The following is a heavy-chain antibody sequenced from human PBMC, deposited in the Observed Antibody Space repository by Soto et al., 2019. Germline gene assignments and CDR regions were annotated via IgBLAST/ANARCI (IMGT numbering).Heavy chain of an antibody. CDR2: VSSGSSYI. CDR3: ARDILSGGAYPDS. D-gene: IGHD3-10*01. V-gene: IGHV3-21*01. J-gene: IGHJ5*01. Sequence: GGPKLLSCTASGLNIISYTMNWVSKNTGKGLEWISSVSSGSSYIYYACTVKGRFTISRDNAKNSLFLQMNSLRADDTAVYYCARDILSGGAYPDSWGQGTKVTVSS. CDR1: GLNIISYT.